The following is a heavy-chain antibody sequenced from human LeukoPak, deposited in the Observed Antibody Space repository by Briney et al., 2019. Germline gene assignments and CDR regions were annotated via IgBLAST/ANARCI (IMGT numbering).Heavy chain of an antibody. CDR2: ISGSGGTT. J-gene: IGHJ4*02. CDR1: GFTFSSYA. V-gene: IGHV3-23*01. D-gene: IGHD2-8*01. Sequence: GGSLRLSCAASGFTFSSYAMSWVRQAPGKGLEWVSGISGSGGTTYYADSVKGRFTISRDKSKNTLYLQMDSLRAEDTAVCYCAKDKYCTNGICYFDYWGQGTLVTVSS. CDR3: AKDKYCTNGICYFDY.